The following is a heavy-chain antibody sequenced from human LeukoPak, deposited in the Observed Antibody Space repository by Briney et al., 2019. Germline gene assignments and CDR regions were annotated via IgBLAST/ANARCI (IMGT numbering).Heavy chain of an antibody. V-gene: IGHV4-59*08. CDR2: ISYTGTT. Sequence: SETLSLTCTVSGGSINGYSWTWIRQPPGMRLEWVGHISYTGTTNYNPSLTTRVAISVDTSKNQFSLKLTSVTAADTGMYFCARLGGNWNSPGRDYWGQGTRVTVSS. D-gene: IGHD3-10*01. CDR3: ARLGGNWNSPGRDY. CDR1: GGSINGYS. J-gene: IGHJ4*02.